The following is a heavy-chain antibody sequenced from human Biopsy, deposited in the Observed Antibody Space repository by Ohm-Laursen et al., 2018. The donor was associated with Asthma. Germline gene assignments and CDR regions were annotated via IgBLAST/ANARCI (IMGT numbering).Heavy chain of an antibody. J-gene: IGHJ6*02. V-gene: IGHV4-30-4*08. CDR1: GGSINIGDYY. CDR2: VYYSGST. CDR3: VRQSGYRSGWPKLLFVYYGMDV. D-gene: IGHD6-19*01. Sequence: TLSLTCTVSGGSINIGDYYWSWIRQHPVKGLEWIGHVYYSGSTSYNPSLKGGVTISVDTSKNQFSLKLSSVTAADTAQYYCVRQSGYRSGWPKLLFVYYGMDVWGPGTTVTVSS.